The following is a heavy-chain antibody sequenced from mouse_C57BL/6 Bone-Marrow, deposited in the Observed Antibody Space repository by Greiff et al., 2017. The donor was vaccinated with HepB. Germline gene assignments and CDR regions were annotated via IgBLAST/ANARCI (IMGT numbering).Heavy chain of an antibody. D-gene: IGHD1-1*01. CDR2: IYPRSGNT. Sequence: QVQLQQSGAELARPGASVKLSCKASGYTFTSYGISWVKQSTGQGLEWIGEIYPRSGNTYYNEKFKGKATLTADKSSSTAYMELRSLTSEDSAVYFCARAGITTVVATDFDVWGTGTTVTVSS. J-gene: IGHJ1*03. V-gene: IGHV1-81*01. CDR3: ARAGITTVVATDFDV. CDR1: GYTFTSYG.